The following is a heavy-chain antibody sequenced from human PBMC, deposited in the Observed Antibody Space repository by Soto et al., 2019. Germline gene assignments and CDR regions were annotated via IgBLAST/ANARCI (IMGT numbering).Heavy chain of an antibody. V-gene: IGHV4-4*02. CDR3: ARGGRWLFDY. D-gene: IGHD5-12*01. CDR1: GGSISTDNW. CDR2: INHSGST. J-gene: IGHJ4*02. Sequence: QVQLEESGPGLVKPSGTLSLTCAVSGGSISTDNWWSWVRQPPGKGLEWVGEINHSGSTNYNPSLKSRLTISIDKSKDQFSLDVRSVTAADTAVYYCARGGRWLFDYWGQGTLVTVSS.